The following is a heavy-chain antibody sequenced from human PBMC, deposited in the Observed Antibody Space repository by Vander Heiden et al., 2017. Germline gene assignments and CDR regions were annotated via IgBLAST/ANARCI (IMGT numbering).Heavy chain of an antibody. V-gene: IGHV3-23*01. Sequence: EVQLLESGGGLAQPGGSLNVVCTASGFTFGNFVLNWVRQAPGKGLEWVSDISGGGGFTYYIDSVKGRFTISRDSAQNSMWLQMNDLRVEDTAVYYCARMGNRNELDIWGQGTMVTVSS. D-gene: IGHD7-27*01. CDR3: ARMGNRNELDI. CDR2: ISGGGGFT. CDR1: GFTFGNFV. J-gene: IGHJ3*02.